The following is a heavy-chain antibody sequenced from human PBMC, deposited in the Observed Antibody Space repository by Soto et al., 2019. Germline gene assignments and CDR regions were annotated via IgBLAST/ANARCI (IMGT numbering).Heavy chain of an antibody. CDR3: ATDPGSGRIP. Sequence: QVQLVQSGAEVQRPGASVKVSCKTSGYTFSDPHMHWVRQAPGQGLEWMGWINPHSGATNYAHKFRGRVTMTRDTSIATAYMELTGLRFDDTAVYYCATDPGSGRIPWGQGTRVTVSS. D-gene: IGHD6-25*01. V-gene: IGHV1-2*02. CDR1: GYTFSDPH. J-gene: IGHJ5*02. CDR2: INPHSGAT.